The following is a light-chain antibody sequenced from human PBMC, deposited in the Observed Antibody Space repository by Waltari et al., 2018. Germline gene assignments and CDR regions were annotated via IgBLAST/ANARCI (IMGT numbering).Light chain of an antibody. CDR3: MQGLHLPYT. Sequence: DIVMTQSPLSLAVTPGEPASISCRSSQSLLHRNGYNYLGWYLQKPGQSPQLLIYLGSSRASGVPDRFSGSGSGTDFTLKISRVEAEDVGIYYCMQGLHLPYTFGQGTRLEIK. CDR2: LGS. J-gene: IGKJ2*01. CDR1: QSLLHRNGYNY. V-gene: IGKV2-28*01.